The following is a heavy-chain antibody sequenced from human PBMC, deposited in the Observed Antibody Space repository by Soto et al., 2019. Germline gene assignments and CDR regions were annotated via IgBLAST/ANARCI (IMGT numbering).Heavy chain of an antibody. D-gene: IGHD2-2*01. CDR1: GDSVSSNSAA. J-gene: IGHJ6*03. CDR3: ARGWECSSPSGYVLVAYYYYYMEV. CDR2: TYYSSKWYN. Sequence: QVQLQQSGPGLVKPSQTLSLTCAISGDSVSSNSAAWHWIRQSPSRGLEWLGRTYYSSKWYNDSAVSVKSRITIHPDTSKKQFSLQLNSLTPEDTAVDYCARGWECSSPSGYVLVAYYYYYMEVWGKVTTVTVSS. V-gene: IGHV6-1*01.